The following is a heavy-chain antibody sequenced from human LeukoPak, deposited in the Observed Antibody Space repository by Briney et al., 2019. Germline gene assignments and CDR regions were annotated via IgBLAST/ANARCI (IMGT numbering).Heavy chain of an antibody. CDR2: VTGDGLTT. D-gene: IGHD2-21*01. V-gene: IGHV3-23*01. CDR1: GFTFNNYA. Sequence: GGSLRLSCAASGFTFNNYAMNWGRQAPGKGLEWVSIVTGDGLTTNYADSVRGRFTISRDNSKNRLHLQMNSLRAEDTAVYYCAKSGTSDWDWFDPWGQGTLVTVSS. CDR3: AKSGTSDWDWFDP. J-gene: IGHJ5*02.